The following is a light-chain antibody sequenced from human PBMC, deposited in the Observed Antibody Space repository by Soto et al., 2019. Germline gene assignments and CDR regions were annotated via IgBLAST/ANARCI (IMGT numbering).Light chain of an antibody. Sequence: QSALTQPASVSGSPGQSIAISCTGTSSDVGGYNYVSWYQHHPGEAPKLMIYEVSNRPSGVSNRFSVSKSGNTASLTISGLQAEDEADYYCASYGSSKVFGTGTKVTVL. CDR2: EVS. CDR1: SSDVGGYNY. J-gene: IGLJ1*01. V-gene: IGLV2-14*01. CDR3: ASYGSSKV.